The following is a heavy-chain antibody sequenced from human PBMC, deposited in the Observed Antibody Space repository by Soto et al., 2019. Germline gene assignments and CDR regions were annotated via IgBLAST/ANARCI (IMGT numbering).Heavy chain of an antibody. CDR1: GFTFSDHG. V-gene: IGHV3-23*01. CDR3: AKDRTIAARNYDE. Sequence: EVQLLESGGGLVQPGGSLRLSCVGSGFTFSDHGMSWVRQAPGKGLEFVSAISGSVGSTFYADSVKGRFTISRDNSKNTLYLQMKSLRDEDTAVYYCAKDRTIAARNYDEWGQGALVTVSS. CDR2: ISGSVGST. D-gene: IGHD6-6*01. J-gene: IGHJ4*02.